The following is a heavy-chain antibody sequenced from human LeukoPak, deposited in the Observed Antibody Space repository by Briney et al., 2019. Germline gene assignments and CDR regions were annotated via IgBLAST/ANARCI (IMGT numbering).Heavy chain of an antibody. D-gene: IGHD6-13*01. CDR3: AAASAFSSSWRS. J-gene: IGHJ5*02. Sequence: GSLRLSCTASGLSFSSYNMNWVRQAPGKGPEWVAYITANNTTKYYADSVKGRFTISRDNAKKSLFLQMNSLRAEDTAVYYCAAASAFSSSWRSWGQGTVVTVSS. V-gene: IGHV3-48*01. CDR2: ITANNTTK. CDR1: GLSFSSYN.